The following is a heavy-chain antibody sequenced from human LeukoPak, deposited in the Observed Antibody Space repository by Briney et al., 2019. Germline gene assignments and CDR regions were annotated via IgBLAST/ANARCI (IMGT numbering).Heavy chain of an antibody. D-gene: IGHD5-12*01. CDR1: GFTVSSNY. CDR3: ARGLVATADFDI. Sequence: QAGGSLRLSCAASGFTVSSNYMSWVRQAPGKGLEWVSVIYSGRSTYYADSVKRRFTISKDNSKNTLYLQMNSLRADDTAVYYCARGLVATADFDIWGQGTMVAVSS. V-gene: IGHV3-66*01. CDR2: IYSGRST. J-gene: IGHJ3*02.